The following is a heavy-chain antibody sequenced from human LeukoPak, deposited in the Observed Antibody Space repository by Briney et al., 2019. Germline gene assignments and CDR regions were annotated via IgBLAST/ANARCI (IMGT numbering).Heavy chain of an antibody. D-gene: IGHD3-10*01. CDR2: IYYSGRT. CDR3: ARRVAGESRAFDI. CDR1: GGSISSYY. V-gene: IGHV4-59*01. J-gene: IGHJ3*02. Sequence: SETMSLTCTVSGGSISSYYWSWLRQPPGKGLEWIGYIYYSGRTNYNPSLKSRVTISLDTSKNQLSLKLSSLTAADTAVYYCARRVAGESRAFDIWGQGTMVTVSS.